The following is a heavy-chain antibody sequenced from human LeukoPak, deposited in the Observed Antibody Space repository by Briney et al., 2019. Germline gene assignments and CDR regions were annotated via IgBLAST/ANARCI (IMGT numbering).Heavy chain of an antibody. Sequence: GGSLRLSCAASGFTFSSYEMNWVRQAPGKGLEWVSYISSSGSTIYYADSVKGRFTISRDNAKNSLYLQMNSLRAEDTAVYYCVSMRIYYYDSSGYPDWGQGTLVTVSS. J-gene: IGHJ4*02. D-gene: IGHD3-22*01. CDR3: VSMRIYYYDSSGYPD. CDR1: GFTFSSYE. V-gene: IGHV3-48*03. CDR2: ISSSGSTI.